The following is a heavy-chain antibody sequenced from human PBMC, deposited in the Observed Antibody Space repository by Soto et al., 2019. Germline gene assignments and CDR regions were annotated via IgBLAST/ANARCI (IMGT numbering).Heavy chain of an antibody. J-gene: IGHJ6*02. CDR1: GFTFSSYA. D-gene: IGHD4-17*01. CDR3: ARGDYGDYYYYYGMDV. CDR2: ISYDGSNK. V-gene: IGHV3-30-3*01. Sequence: QVQLVESGGGVVQPGRSLRLSCAASGFTFSSYAMHWVRQAPGKGLEWVAVISYDGSNKYYADSVKGRFTISRDISKNTLYLQMNSLRAEDTAVYYCARGDYGDYYYYYGMDVWGQGTTVTVSS.